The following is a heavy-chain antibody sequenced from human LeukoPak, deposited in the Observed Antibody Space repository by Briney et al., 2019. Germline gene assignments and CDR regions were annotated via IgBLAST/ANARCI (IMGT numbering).Heavy chain of an antibody. CDR1: GYRFTSYW. V-gene: IGHV5-51*01. J-gene: IGHJ4*02. CDR3: ARQTTTTTYDS. Sequence: PGESLKISCKGSGYRFTSYWITWVRQTPGKGLEWMGIIYPSDSDTTYSPSFQGQVTISADKSISTAYLQWNSPKASDTAMYYCARQTTTTTYDSWGQGTLVTVSS. D-gene: IGHD4-11*01. CDR2: IYPSDSDT.